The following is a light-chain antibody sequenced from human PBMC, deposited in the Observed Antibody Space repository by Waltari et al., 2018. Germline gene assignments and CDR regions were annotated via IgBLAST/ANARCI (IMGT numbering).Light chain of an antibody. V-gene: IGKV1-8*01. Sequence: AIRITQSPSSLSASTGDRVTITCRASPGISSYLAWYQQKPRKAPKLLIYAASTLQSRVPSRFSGSGSGTDFTLTISCLQSEDFATYYCQQYYSYPRTFGQGTKVEIK. CDR3: QQYYSYPRT. CDR1: PGISSY. J-gene: IGKJ1*01. CDR2: AAS.